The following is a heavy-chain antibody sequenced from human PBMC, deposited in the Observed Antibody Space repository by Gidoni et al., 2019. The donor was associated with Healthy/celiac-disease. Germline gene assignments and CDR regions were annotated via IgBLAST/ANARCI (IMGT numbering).Heavy chain of an antibody. V-gene: IGHV3-30-3*01. Sequence: QVQLVESGGGVVQPGRSLRLSCAAPGFTFSRSAMHWVRQAPGKGLEWVAVRSYDGSNKYYADSVKGRFTISRDNSKNTLYLQMNSLRAEDTAVYYCSLYGGNSRRRGFPLSAEYFQHWGQGTLVTVSS. CDR1: GFTFSRSA. J-gene: IGHJ1*01. CDR2: RSYDGSNK. CDR3: SLYGGNSRRRGFPLSAEYFQH. D-gene: IGHD4-17*01.